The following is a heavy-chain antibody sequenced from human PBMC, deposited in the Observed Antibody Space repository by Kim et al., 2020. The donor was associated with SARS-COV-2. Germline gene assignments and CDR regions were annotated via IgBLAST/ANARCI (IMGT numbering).Heavy chain of an antibody. J-gene: IGHJ4*02. CDR3: ATITGWASY. D-gene: IGHD2-8*02. CDR2: IYYSGST. Sequence: SETLSLTCTVSGGSISSSSYYWGWIRQPPGKGLEWIGSIYYSGSTYYNPSLKSRVTISVDTSKNQFSLKLSSVTAADTAVYYCATITGWASYWGQGTLVTVSS. V-gene: IGHV4-39*01. CDR1: GGSISSSSYY.